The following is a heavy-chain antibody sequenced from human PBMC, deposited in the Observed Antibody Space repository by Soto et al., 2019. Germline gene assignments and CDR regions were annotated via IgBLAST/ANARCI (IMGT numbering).Heavy chain of an antibody. V-gene: IGHV4-39*02. CDR3: AKDRLAGNFDY. CDR2: IYYSGST. Sequence: SETLSLTCTVSGGSIISSSYYWGWIRQPPGKGLEWIGSIYYSGSTYYNPSLKSRVTISVDTSKNQFYLKLSSVSAADTAVYYCAKDRLAGNFDYWGQGTQVTVSS. CDR1: GGSIISSSYY. J-gene: IGHJ4*02.